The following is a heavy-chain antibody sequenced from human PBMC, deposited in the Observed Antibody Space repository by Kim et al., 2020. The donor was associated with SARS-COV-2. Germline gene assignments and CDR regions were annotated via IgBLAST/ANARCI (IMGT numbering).Heavy chain of an antibody. CDR1: GFTFSSYA. CDR2: ISGSGGST. V-gene: IGHV3-23*01. CDR3: AKDPEYYYDSSGYFPGGY. J-gene: IGHJ4*02. D-gene: IGHD3-22*01. Sequence: GGSLRLSCAASGFTFSSYAMSWVRQAPGKGLEWVSAISGSGGSTYYADSVKGRFTISRDNSKNTLYLQMNSLRAEDTAVYYCAKDPEYYYDSSGYFPGGYWGQGTLVTVSS.